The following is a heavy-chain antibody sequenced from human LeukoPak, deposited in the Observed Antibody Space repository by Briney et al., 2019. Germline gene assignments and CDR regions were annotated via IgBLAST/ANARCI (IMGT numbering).Heavy chain of an antibody. Sequence: GGSLRLSCAASGFTFSSYAMHWVRQAPGKGLEWVAVISYDGSNKYYADSVKGRFTISRDNSKNTLYLQMNSLRAEDTAVYYCARGGYIVVVPEYDYWGQGTLVTVSS. CDR2: ISYDGSNK. D-gene: IGHD2-2*01. CDR3: ARGGYIVVVPEYDY. CDR1: GFTFSSYA. J-gene: IGHJ4*02. V-gene: IGHV3-30*04.